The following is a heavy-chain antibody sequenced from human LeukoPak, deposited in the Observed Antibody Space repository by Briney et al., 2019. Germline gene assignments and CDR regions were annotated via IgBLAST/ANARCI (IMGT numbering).Heavy chain of an antibody. CDR1: GSTFSSYA. J-gene: IGHJ4*02. V-gene: IGHV3-30-3*01. CDR2: ISYDGSNK. Sequence: GGSLRLSCAASGSTFSSYAMHWVRQAPGKGLEWVAVISYDGSNKYYADSVKGRFTISRDNSKNTLYLQMNSLRAEDTAVYYCARGPEDGRYYFDYWGQGTLVTVSS. CDR3: ARGPEDGRYYFDY.